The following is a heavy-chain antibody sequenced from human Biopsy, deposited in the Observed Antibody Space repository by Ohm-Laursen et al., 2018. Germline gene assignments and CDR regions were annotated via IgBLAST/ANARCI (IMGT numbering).Heavy chain of an antibody. D-gene: IGHD3-9*01. J-gene: IGHJ1*01. CDR2: NIPILGTG. Sequence: ASVKVSCKAPGGTFSNYGVDWVRQAPGQGLEWLGGNIPILGTGNYAQKLQDRVTVAADTSTSTATMELRSLRSDDTAVYYCATKLTGYFHHWGQGTLVIVSS. CDR1: GGTFSNYG. V-gene: IGHV1-69*06. CDR3: ATKLTGYFHH.